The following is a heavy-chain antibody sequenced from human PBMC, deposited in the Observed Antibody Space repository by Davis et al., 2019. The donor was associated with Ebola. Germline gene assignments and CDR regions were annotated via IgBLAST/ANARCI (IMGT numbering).Heavy chain of an antibody. CDR1: GYMFTSYA. D-gene: IGHD1-7*01. Sequence: AASVKVSCKASGYMFTSYAMHWVRQAPGQRLEWMGWINAGNGNTKYSQKLQGRVTMTTDTSTSTAYMELRSLRSDDTAVYYCARDQTTNWFDPWGQGTLVTVSS. CDR2: INAGNGNT. CDR3: ARDQTTNWFDP. J-gene: IGHJ5*02. V-gene: IGHV1-3*01.